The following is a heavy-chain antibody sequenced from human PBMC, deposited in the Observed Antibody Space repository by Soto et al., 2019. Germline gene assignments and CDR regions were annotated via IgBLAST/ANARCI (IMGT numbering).Heavy chain of an antibody. D-gene: IGHD5-18*01. J-gene: IGHJ4*02. V-gene: IGHV3-74*01. CDR2: INSDGSST. CDR1: GFTFSSYW. CDR3: AKDRVQIWLYVGIFDD. Sequence: GGSLRLSCAAAGFTFSSYWMRWVRQAPGKGLVWVSRINSDGSSTSYADSVKGRFTISRDNSRNTLYLQMNSLRAEDTAVYYCAKDRVQIWLYVGIFDDWGQGTMVTVSS.